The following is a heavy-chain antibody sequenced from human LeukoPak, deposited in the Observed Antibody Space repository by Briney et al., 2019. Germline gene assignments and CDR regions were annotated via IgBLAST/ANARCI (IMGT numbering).Heavy chain of an antibody. CDR1: GFTFSSYA. J-gene: IGHJ6*03. Sequence: GGSLRLSCAASGFTFSSYAMHWVRQAPGKGLEWVAVISYDGSNKYYADSVKGRFTISRANSKNTLYLQMNSLRAEDTAVYYCARGSDSSSWHNYYYYYMDVWGKGTTVTVSS. V-gene: IGHV3-30*01. CDR3: ARGSDSSSWHNYYYYYMDV. D-gene: IGHD6-13*01. CDR2: ISYDGSNK.